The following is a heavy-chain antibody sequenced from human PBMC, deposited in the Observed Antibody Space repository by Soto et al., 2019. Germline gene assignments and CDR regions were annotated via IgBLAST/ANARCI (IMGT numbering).Heavy chain of an antibody. J-gene: IGHJ5*02. Sequence: SETLSLTCTVSGGSISSGGYYWSWIRQHPGKGLEWIGYIYYSGSTYYNPSLKSRVTISVDTSKNQFSLKLSSVTAADTAVYYCARVAAAGNNWFDPWGQGTLVSAPQ. V-gene: IGHV4-31*03. CDR3: ARVAAAGNNWFDP. CDR1: GGSISSGGYY. CDR2: IYYSGST. D-gene: IGHD6-13*01.